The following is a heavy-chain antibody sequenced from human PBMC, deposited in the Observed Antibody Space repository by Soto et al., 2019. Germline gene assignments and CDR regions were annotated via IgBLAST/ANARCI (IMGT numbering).Heavy chain of an antibody. J-gene: IGHJ4*02. CDR3: ARDLAWLDPFVFDY. V-gene: IGHV3-21*01. Sequence: GGSLRLSCAASGFTFSSYSMNWVRQAPGKGLEWVSSISSSSSYIYYADSVKGRFTISRDNAKNSLYLQMNSLRAEDTAVYYCARDLAWLDPFVFDYWGQGTLVTVSS. D-gene: IGHD6-19*01. CDR1: GFTFSSYS. CDR2: ISSSSSYI.